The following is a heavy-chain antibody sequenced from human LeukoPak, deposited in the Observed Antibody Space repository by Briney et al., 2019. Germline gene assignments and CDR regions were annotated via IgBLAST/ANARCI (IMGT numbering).Heavy chain of an antibody. CDR2: IYPGDSDT. D-gene: IGHD2-2*01. J-gene: IGHJ4*02. Sequence: GESLKISCKGSGYSFTSYWIGWVRQMPGKGLEWMGTIYPGDSDTRYSPSFQGQVTISADKSISTAYLQWSSLKASDTAMYYCARHWGQYQLLSPLDYWGQGTLVTVSS. V-gene: IGHV5-51*01. CDR3: ARHWGQYQLLSPLDY. CDR1: GYSFTSYW.